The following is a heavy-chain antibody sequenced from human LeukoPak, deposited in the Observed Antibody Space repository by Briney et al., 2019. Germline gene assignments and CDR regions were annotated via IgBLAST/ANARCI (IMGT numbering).Heavy chain of an antibody. CDR2: ISSSSSYI. J-gene: IGHJ6*02. CDR3: ARDCSSTSCPAFTLYYYYGMDV. Sequence: TGGSLRLSCAASGFTFSSYSMNWVRKAPGKGLEWVSSISSSSSYIYYADSVKGRLTISRDNAKNSLYLQMNSLRAEDTAVYYCARDCSSTSCPAFTLYYYYGMDVWGQGTTVTVSS. D-gene: IGHD2-2*01. V-gene: IGHV3-21*01. CDR1: GFTFSSYS.